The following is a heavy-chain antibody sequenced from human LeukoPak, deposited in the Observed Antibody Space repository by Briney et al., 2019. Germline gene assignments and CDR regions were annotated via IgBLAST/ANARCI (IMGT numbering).Heavy chain of an antibody. CDR3: ARGSNGDAFDI. J-gene: IGHJ3*02. V-gene: IGHV3-48*04. D-gene: IGHD2-8*01. Sequence: GSLRLSCAASGFTFSVYSMNWVRQAPGKGLEWLSYISSRSSTIYYADSVKGRFTISRDNAKNSLYLQMNSLRAEDTAVYYCARGSNGDAFDIWGQGTMVTVSS. CDR2: ISSRSSTI. CDR1: GFTFSVYS.